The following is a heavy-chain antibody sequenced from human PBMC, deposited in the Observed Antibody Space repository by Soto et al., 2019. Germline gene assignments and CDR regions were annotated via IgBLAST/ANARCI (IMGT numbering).Heavy chain of an antibody. CDR2: IDHDGPT. Sequence: EVQLVESGGGLVQPGGSLRLSCAGSGFTFSNYWMHWVRQAPGKGLEWVSRIDHDGPTDYADSVRGRFTISRDNAENTLYLQMNILRPEDTAVYYCVRDSHGDYWGQGTLVNVSS. J-gene: IGHJ4*02. CDR1: GFTFSNYW. V-gene: IGHV3-74*01. CDR3: VRDSHGDY.